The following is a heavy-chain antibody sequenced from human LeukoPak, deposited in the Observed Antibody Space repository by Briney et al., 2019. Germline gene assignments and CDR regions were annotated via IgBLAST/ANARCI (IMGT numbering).Heavy chain of an antibody. V-gene: IGHV4-59*01. CDR1: GGSISGYY. CDR3: ARGYCSGGSCSDDWFDP. D-gene: IGHD2-15*01. CDR2: IYSSGST. J-gene: IGHJ5*02. Sequence: SETLSLTCTVSGGSISGYYWSWIRQPPGKGLEWIGYIYSSGSTNYNPSLKGRVTISIDTSKNQFSLKLSSVTAADTAVYYCARGYCSGGSCSDDWFDPWGQGTLVTVSS.